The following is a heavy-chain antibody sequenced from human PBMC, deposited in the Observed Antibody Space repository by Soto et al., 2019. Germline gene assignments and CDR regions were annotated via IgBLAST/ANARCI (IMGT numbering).Heavy chain of an antibody. CDR1: GGSFSGYY. Sequence: SETLSLTCAVYGGSFSGYYWSWIRQPPGKGLEWIGEINHSGSTNYNPSLKSRVTISVDTSKNQFSLKLSSVTAADTAVYYCARVRGGFWSGYSYFDYWGQGTLVTVSS. CDR2: INHSGST. J-gene: IGHJ4*02. D-gene: IGHD3-3*01. V-gene: IGHV4-34*01. CDR3: ARVRGGFWSGYSYFDY.